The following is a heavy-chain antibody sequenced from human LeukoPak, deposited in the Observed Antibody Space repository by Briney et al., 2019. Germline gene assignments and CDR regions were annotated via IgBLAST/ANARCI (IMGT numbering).Heavy chain of an antibody. Sequence: GESLKISCKGSGYSFTSYWIGWVRQMPGKGAEWMGIIYLRDSDTRYSPSFQGQVTISADKSISTAYLQWSSLKASDTAMYYCARSGYYDSSGYDNWFDPWGQGTLVTVSS. J-gene: IGHJ5*02. CDR2: IYLRDSDT. D-gene: IGHD3-22*01. V-gene: IGHV5-51*01. CDR1: GYSFTSYW. CDR3: ARSGYYDSSGYDNWFDP.